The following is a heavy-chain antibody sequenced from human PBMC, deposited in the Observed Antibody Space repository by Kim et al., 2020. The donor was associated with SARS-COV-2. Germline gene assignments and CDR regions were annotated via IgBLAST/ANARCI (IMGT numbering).Heavy chain of an antibody. Sequence: GGSLRLSCAASGFTFSSYWMSWVRQAPGKGLEWVANIKQDGSEKYYVDSVKGRFTISRDNAKNSLYLQMNSLRAEDTAVYYCARVFGVAAAAYYYYYGMDVWGQGTTVTVSS. D-gene: IGHD6-13*01. J-gene: IGHJ6*02. CDR3: ARVFGVAAAAYYYYYGMDV. CDR2: IKQDGSEK. CDR1: GFTFSSYW. V-gene: IGHV3-7*03.